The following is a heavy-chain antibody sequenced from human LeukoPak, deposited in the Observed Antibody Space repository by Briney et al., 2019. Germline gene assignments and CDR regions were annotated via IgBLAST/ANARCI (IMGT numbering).Heavy chain of an antibody. Sequence: PGRSLRLSCAASGFTFSSYSMNWVRQAPGKGLEWVSSISSSSSYIYYADSVKGRFTISRDNAKNSLYLQMNSLRAEDTAVYYCARKGSSEAFDIWGQGTMVTVSS. CDR3: ARKGSSEAFDI. D-gene: IGHD6-6*01. CDR2: ISSSSSYI. V-gene: IGHV3-21*01. J-gene: IGHJ3*02. CDR1: GFTFSSYS.